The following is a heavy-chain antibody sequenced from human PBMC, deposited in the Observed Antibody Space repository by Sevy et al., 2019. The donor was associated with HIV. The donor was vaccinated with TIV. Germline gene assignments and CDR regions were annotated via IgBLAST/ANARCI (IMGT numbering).Heavy chain of an antibody. Sequence: GGSLRLSCATSEFTFSSYSMNWVRQAPGNGLEWVSSISGVGTYIYYADSVKGRFTISRDNAKNSLSLQMNSLRAEDTAVYDCARGTHDYADYDRDAFDIWGQGTMVTVSS. J-gene: IGHJ3*02. CDR3: ARGTHDYADYDRDAFDI. V-gene: IGHV3-21*01. D-gene: IGHD4-17*01. CDR1: EFTFSSYS. CDR2: ISGVGTYI.